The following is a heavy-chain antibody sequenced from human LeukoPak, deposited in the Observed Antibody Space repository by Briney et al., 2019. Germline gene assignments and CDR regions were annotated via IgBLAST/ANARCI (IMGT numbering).Heavy chain of an antibody. CDR2: ISYDGRNK. CDR1: GFTFSSYA. Sequence: GGSLRLSCAASGFTFSSYAMHWVRQAPGKGLEWVAVISYDGRNKYYADSVKGRFTISRDNSKNTLYLQMNSLRAEDTAVYYCARYLRGAVAAAGTIDYWGQGTLVTVSS. V-gene: IGHV3-30*04. J-gene: IGHJ4*02. D-gene: IGHD6-13*01. CDR3: ARYLRGAVAAAGTIDY.